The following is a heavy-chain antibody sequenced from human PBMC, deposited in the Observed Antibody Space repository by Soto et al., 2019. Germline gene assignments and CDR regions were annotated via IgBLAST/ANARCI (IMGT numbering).Heavy chain of an antibody. D-gene: IGHD3-22*01. V-gene: IGHV1-69*13. CDR1: GVTFSSYT. CDR2: IIPIFGTA. CDR3: ASWDDYDSSGHYARAHLRDYYYYGIDV. J-gene: IGHJ6*02. Sequence: SVKVSCKASGVTFSSYTISWVRHAPRQGLEWMGGIIPIFGTANYAQKFQGRVTITADESTSTAYMELSSLRSEDTAVYYCASWDDYDSSGHYARAHLRDYYYYGIDVWGQ.